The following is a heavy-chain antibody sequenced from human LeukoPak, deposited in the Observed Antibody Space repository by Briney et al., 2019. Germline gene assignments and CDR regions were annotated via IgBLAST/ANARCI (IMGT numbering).Heavy chain of an antibody. Sequence: SETLSLTCAVYGGSSSGYYWSWLRQPPGKGLEWIGEINHSGSTNYNPSLKSRVTISVDTSKNQFSLKLSSVTAADTAVYYCARSRFGKRGIVALAQDYWGQGTLVTVSS. J-gene: IGHJ4*02. CDR2: INHSGST. CDR3: ARSRFGKRGIVALAQDY. CDR1: GGSSSGYY. D-gene: IGHD3-22*01. V-gene: IGHV4-34*01.